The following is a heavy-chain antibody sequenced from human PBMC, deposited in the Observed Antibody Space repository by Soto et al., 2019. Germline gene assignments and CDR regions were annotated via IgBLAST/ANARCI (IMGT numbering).Heavy chain of an antibody. D-gene: IGHD4-17*01. CDR2: IRYDGSER. Sequence: EVQLVESGGGLVQPGGSLGLSCAASGFTFSNFWMTWVRQPPGKGLEWVANIRYDGSERYHVDSVKGRFTISRDNAKNSLYLQMNSLRVEDTAIYYCARGHYGDGLGWGQGTLVTVSS. J-gene: IGHJ4*02. V-gene: IGHV3-7*04. CDR3: ARGHYGDGLG. CDR1: GFTFSNFW.